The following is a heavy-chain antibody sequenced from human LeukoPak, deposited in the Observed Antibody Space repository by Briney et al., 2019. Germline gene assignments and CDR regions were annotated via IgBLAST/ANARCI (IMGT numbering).Heavy chain of an antibody. CDR3: ACYAPEDRYGGNSKDY. D-gene: IGHD4-23*01. J-gene: IGHJ4*02. CDR1: GFTFTSSA. Sequence: ASVKVSCKASGFTFTSSAVQWVRQARRQRLEWTGSIVVGSGNTNYAQKFQERVTITRDMSTSTAYMELSSLRSEDTAVYYCACYAPEDRYGGNSKDYWGQGTLVTVSS. V-gene: IGHV1-58*01. CDR2: IVVGSGNT.